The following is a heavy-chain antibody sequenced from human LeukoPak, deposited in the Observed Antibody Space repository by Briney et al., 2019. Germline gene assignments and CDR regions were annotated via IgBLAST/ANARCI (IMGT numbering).Heavy chain of an antibody. Sequence: PSETLSLTCTVSGGSISGSSYYWGWIRQPPGKGLEWIGSIYYTENTYYNPSLKSRITISVDTSKNQFSLKLNSVTAADTAVYYCASGYSSSSFDYWGLGTLVTVSS. J-gene: IGHJ4*02. CDR3: ASGYSSSSFDY. V-gene: IGHV4-39*01. CDR2: IYYTENT. CDR1: GGSISGSSYY. D-gene: IGHD6-6*01.